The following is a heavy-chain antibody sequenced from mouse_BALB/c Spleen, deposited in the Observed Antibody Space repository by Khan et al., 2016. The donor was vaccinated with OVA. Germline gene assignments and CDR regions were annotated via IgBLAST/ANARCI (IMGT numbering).Heavy chain of an antibody. Sequence: EVELVESGGDLVQPGGSLKLSCAASGFTFSSYTMSWVRQTPEKRLEWVAFISNGGGSRYYPDTVKGRFTISRDNAKNILYLQMSSLKSGVTAMYDCAGSSATEYDYVMDYWGQGTLVTVSS. J-gene: IGHJ4*01. CDR3: AGSSATEYDYVMDY. V-gene: IGHV5-12-2*01. CDR1: GFTFSSYT. CDR2: ISNGGGSR. D-gene: IGHD6-1*01.